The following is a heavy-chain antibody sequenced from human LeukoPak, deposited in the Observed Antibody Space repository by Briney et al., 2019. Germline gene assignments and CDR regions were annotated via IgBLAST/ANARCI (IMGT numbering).Heavy chain of an antibody. CDR3: AKRLRDGYNSPIDF. Sequence: PGGSLRLSCAASGFTFRKYAMNWVRQAPGKGLEWVSGISDSGGVIDYADSVKGRFTISRDTSKNTLHLQMNSLRAEDTAVYYCAKRLRDGYNSPIDFWGQGTLVTVSS. J-gene: IGHJ4*02. V-gene: IGHV3-23*01. CDR1: GFTFRKYA. CDR2: ISDSGGVI. D-gene: IGHD5-24*01.